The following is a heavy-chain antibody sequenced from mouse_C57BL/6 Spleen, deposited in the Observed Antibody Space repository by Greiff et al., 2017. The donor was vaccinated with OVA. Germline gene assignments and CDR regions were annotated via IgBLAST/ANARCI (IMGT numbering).Heavy chain of an antibody. J-gene: IGHJ4*01. CDR3: ARWGNYDEDYYAMDY. D-gene: IGHD2-1*01. Sequence: EVQRVESGGGLVKPGGSLKLSCAASGFTFSDYGMHWVRQAPEKGLEWVAYISSGSSTIYYADTVKGRFTISRDNAKNTLFLQMTSLRSEDTAMYYCARWGNYDEDYYAMDYWGQGTSVTVSS. CDR1: GFTFSDYG. V-gene: IGHV5-17*01. CDR2: ISSGSSTI.